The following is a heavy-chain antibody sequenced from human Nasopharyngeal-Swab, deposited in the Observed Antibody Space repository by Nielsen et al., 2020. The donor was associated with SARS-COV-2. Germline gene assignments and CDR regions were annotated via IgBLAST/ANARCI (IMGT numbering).Heavy chain of an antibody. J-gene: IGHJ4*02. CDR2: IGGSGGST. Sequence: GGSLRLSCVASGFTFSGYTMNWVRQAPGKGLEWVSTIGGSGGSTYYADSVKGRFTISRDNSMNTLYLQMNSLRAEDTAVYYCAKVGRGQNSRRNPYFDSWGQGTLVTVSS. CDR3: AKVGRGQNSRRNPYFDS. V-gene: IGHV3-23*01. CDR1: GFTFSGYT. D-gene: IGHD1-26*01.